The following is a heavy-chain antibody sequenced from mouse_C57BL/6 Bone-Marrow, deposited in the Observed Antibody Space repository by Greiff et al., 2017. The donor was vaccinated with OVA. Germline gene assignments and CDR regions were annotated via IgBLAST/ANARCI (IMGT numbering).Heavy chain of an antibody. CDR3: ARSYYYGSCYGAMDY. CDR1: GYAFTNYL. D-gene: IGHD1-1*01. CDR2: INPGSGGT. Sequence: QVQLQQSGAELVRPGTSVKVSCKASGYAFTNYLIEWVKQRPGQGLEWIGVINPGSGGTNYNEKFKGKATLTADKSSSTAYMQLSSLTSEDSAVYFCARSYYYGSCYGAMDYWGQGTSVTGSS. J-gene: IGHJ4*01. V-gene: IGHV1-54*01.